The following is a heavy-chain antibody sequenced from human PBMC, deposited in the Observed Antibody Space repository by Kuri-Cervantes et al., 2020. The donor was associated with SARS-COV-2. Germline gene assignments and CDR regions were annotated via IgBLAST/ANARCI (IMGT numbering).Heavy chain of an antibody. Sequence: GGSLRLSCKASGGTFSSYGISWVRQAPGQGLEWMGWISAYNGNTNYAQKLQGRVTMTTDTSTSTAYMELRSLRSDDTAVYYCARQAQLVKFDYWGQGTLVTVSS. CDR2: ISAYNGNT. J-gene: IGHJ4*02. CDR3: ARQAQLVKFDY. D-gene: IGHD6-6*01. CDR1: GGTFSSYG. V-gene: IGHV1-18*01.